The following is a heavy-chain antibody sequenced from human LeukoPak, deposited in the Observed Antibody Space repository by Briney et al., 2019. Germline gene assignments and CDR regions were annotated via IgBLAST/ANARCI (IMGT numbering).Heavy chain of an antibody. CDR2: ISYDGSNK. V-gene: IGHV3-30*18. CDR1: GLTFSSYG. D-gene: IGHD5-24*01. Sequence: PGGSLRLSCAASGLTFSSYGMHWVRQAPGKGLEWVAVISYDGSNKYYADSVKGRFTISRDNSKNTLYLQMNSLRAEDTAVYYCAKDVGDGYNYAYYYYGMDVWGQGTTVTVSS. J-gene: IGHJ6*02. CDR3: AKDVGDGYNYAYYYYGMDV.